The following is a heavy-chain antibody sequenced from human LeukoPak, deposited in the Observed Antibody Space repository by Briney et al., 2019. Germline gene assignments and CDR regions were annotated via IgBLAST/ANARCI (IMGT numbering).Heavy chain of an antibody. Sequence: PSETLSLTCAVSGGSISPHYWSWFRQPPGRGLEWVGYIFYSGSTNYNPPLKSRLTMSVDTSKNQVSLQLTSVTAADTAVYYCARGHRDNDVWGQGTLVTVSS. CDR2: IFYSGST. V-gene: IGHV4-59*11. D-gene: IGHD2-21*01. CDR3: ARGHRDNDV. J-gene: IGHJ3*01. CDR1: GGSISPHY.